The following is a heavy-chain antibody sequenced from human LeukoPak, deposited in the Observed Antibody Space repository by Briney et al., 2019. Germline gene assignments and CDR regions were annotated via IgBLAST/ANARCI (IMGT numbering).Heavy chain of an antibody. CDR3: ARNFMVRGVWDY. CDR2: IIPIFGTA. Sequence: SVKVSCKASGGTFSSYAISWVRQAPGQGLEWMGGIIPIFGTANYAQKFQGRVTITADESTSTAYMELSSLRPEDTAVYYCARNFMVRGVWDYWGQGTLVTVFS. D-gene: IGHD3-10*01. V-gene: IGHV1-69*13. J-gene: IGHJ4*02. CDR1: GGTFSSYA.